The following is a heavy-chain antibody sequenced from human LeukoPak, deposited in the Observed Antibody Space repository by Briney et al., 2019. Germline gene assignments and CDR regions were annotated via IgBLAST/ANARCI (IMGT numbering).Heavy chain of an antibody. CDR3: AKDRYAFWSTYSSNPFDY. CDR2: ISGSGGST. Sequence: PGGSLRLSCAASKFTFSSYAMSWVRQASGKGLEWVSGISGSGGSTYYADSVKGRFTISRDNSKNTLYLQMNSLRAEDTAVYYCAKDRYAFWSTYSSNPFDYWGQGTLVTVSS. D-gene: IGHD3-3*01. CDR1: KFTFSSYA. V-gene: IGHV3-23*01. J-gene: IGHJ4*02.